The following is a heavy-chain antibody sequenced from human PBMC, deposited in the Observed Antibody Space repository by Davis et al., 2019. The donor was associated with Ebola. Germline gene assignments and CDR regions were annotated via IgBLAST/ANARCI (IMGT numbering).Heavy chain of an antibody. D-gene: IGHD3-22*01. J-gene: IGHJ4*02. Sequence: AASVKVSCKASGYSFTDDGISWVRQAPGQGLEWMGRIIPILGIANYAQKFQGRVTITADKSTSTAYMELSSLRSEDTAVYYCASRREKYYDSRELWGQGTLVTVSS. CDR2: IIPILGIA. CDR1: GYSFTDDG. CDR3: ASRREKYYDSREL. V-gene: IGHV1-69*04.